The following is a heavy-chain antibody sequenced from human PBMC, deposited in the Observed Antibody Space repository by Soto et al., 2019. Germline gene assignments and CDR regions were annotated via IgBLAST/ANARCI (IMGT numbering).Heavy chain of an antibody. Sequence: ASVKVSCKAPGYTFTGYYMHWVRQAPGQRLEWMGIINPGGGSTSYAQKFQGRVTMTRDTSTSTAYMELSSLRSEDTAVYYCAAGRRVVIAHSLSYWGQGTLVPVSS. CDR3: AAGRRVVIAHSLSY. CDR1: GYTFTGYY. V-gene: IGHV1-46*01. CDR2: INPGGGST. J-gene: IGHJ4*02. D-gene: IGHD3-3*01.